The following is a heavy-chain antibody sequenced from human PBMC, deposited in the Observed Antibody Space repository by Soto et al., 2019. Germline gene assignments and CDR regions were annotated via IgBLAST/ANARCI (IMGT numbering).Heavy chain of an antibody. D-gene: IGHD3-9*01. J-gene: IGHJ4*02. CDR2: INHSGRT. Sequence: PSETLSLTCAVYGWSFSGYYWSWIRQPPGKGLEWIGEINHSGRTNYNPSLKSRVTISVDTSKNQFSLKLSSVTAADTAVYYCAREDDLLTGYIDDWGQGIRVTVSS. V-gene: IGHV4-34*01. CDR3: AREDDLLTGYIDD. CDR1: GWSFSGYY.